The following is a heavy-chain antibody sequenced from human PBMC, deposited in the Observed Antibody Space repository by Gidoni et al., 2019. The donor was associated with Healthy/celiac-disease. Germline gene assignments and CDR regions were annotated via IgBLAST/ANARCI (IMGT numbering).Heavy chain of an antibody. V-gene: IGHV1-46*03. CDR3: ARAKGIAAAGPPGDAFDI. CDR1: GYTFTSYY. Sequence: QVQLVQSGAEVKKPGASVKVSCKASGYTFTSYYMHWVRQAPGQGLEWMGIINPSGGSTSYAQKFQGRVTMTRDTSTSTVYMELSSLRSEDTAVYYCARAKGIAAAGPPGDAFDIWGQGKMVTVSS. CDR2: INPSGGST. J-gene: IGHJ3*02. D-gene: IGHD6-13*01.